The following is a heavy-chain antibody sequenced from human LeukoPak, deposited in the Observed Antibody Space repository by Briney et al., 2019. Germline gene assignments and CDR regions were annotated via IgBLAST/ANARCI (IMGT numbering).Heavy chain of an antibody. CDR3: ARGHSRGPYGGPDSFDI. J-gene: IGHJ3*02. CDR2: IYYSGST. CDR1: GGSISSGDYY. Sequence: PSQTLSLTCTVSGGSISSGDYYWSWIRQPPGKGLEWIGYIYYSGSTYYNPSLKSRVTISVGTSKNQFSLKLSSVTAADTAVYYCARGHSRGPYGGPDSFDIWGQGTMVIVSS. V-gene: IGHV4-30-4*01. D-gene: IGHD6-19*01.